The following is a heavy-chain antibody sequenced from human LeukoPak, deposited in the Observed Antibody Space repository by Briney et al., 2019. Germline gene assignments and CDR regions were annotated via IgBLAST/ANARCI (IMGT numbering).Heavy chain of an antibody. V-gene: IGHV1-2*02. CDR1: GYTFTGYY. CDR2: INPNSGGT. Sequence: GASVKVSCKASGYTFTGYYMHWVRQAPGQGLEWMGWINPNSGGTNYAQKFQGRVTMTRDTSISTAYMELSRLRSDDTALYYCARVIILRGYDFWSGYYMPFDYWGQGTLVTVSS. D-gene: IGHD3-3*01. CDR3: ARVIILRGYDFWSGYYMPFDY. J-gene: IGHJ4*02.